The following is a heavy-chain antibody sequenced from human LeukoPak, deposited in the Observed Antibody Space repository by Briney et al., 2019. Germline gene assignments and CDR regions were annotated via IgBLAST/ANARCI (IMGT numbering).Heavy chain of an antibody. Sequence: SETLSLTCTISDYSISSGYYWGWIRQPPGKGLEWIGSIYHSGSTYYNPSLKSRVTISVDTSKNQFSLKLTSVTAADTAVYYCARSLSTTGTKYWGQGTLVTVSS. J-gene: IGHJ4*02. CDR3: ARSLSTTGTKY. CDR1: DYSISSGYY. V-gene: IGHV4-38-2*02. CDR2: IYHSGST. D-gene: IGHD1-7*01.